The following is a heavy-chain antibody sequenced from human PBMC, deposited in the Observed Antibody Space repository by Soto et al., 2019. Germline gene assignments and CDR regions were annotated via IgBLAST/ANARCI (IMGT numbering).Heavy chain of an antibody. Sequence: SETLSLTCTVSGGSISSGDYYWSWIRQPPGKGLEWIGYIYYSGSTYYNPSLKSRVTISVDTSKNQFSLKLSSVTAADTAVYYSARDIWGITHYGMDVWGQGTTVTVSS. D-gene: IGHD3-10*01. J-gene: IGHJ6*02. CDR2: IYYSGST. CDR1: GGSISSGDYY. V-gene: IGHV4-30-4*01. CDR3: ARDIWGITHYGMDV.